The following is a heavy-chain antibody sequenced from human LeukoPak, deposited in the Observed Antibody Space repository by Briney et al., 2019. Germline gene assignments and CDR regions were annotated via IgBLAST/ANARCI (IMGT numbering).Heavy chain of an antibody. D-gene: IGHD3-10*01. CDR2: IKSKTDGGTT. J-gene: IGHJ6*03. Sequence: PGGSLRLSCAASGFTFSNAWMSWVRQAPGKGLEWVGRIKSKTDGGTTDYAAPVKGRFTISRDDSKNTLYLQMNSLKTEDTAVYYCTTDRYYMGYYYYYMDVWGKGTTVTVSS. CDR3: TTDRYYMGYYYYYMDV. V-gene: IGHV3-15*01. CDR1: GFTFSNAW.